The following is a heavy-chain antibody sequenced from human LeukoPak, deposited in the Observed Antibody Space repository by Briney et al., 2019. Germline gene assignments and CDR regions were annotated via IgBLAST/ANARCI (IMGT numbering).Heavy chain of an antibody. J-gene: IGHJ4*02. D-gene: IGHD6-13*01. V-gene: IGHV4-59*01. CDR3: ARDLGGPAAGTLDY. Sequence: SETLSLTCTVSGGSMRSYYWIWIRQPPGKGLEWIGYIDYTGRSKDNPSLKSRVTISVDMSKNQFSLKLRSVTAADTGVYYCARDLGGPAAGTLDYWGQGTLVTVSS. CDR1: GGSMRSYY. CDR2: IDYTGRS.